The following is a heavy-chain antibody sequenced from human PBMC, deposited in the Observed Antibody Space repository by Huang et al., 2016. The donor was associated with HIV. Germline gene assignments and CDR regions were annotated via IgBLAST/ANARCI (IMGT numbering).Heavy chain of an antibody. V-gene: IGHV3-23*01. Sequence: EVQLLESGGTLVPPGGSLRLSCAAYAGFGFWFSGYAMSWVRQCTGKGVEWVSAVSGSGRSTYYADSVRVRFTISRDNSKNTVHLQMNNLRAEDTAVYYCSTWWLSNRTPATAFDNWGRGTLVTISS. J-gene: IGHJ4*02. CDR3: STWWLSNRTPATAFDN. CDR1: AGFGFWFSGYA. D-gene: IGHD2-15*01. CDR2: VSGSGRST.